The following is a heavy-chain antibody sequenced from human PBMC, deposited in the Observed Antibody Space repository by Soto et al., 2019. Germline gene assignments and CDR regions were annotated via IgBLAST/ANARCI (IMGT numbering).Heavy chain of an antibody. CDR2: IYYSGST. D-gene: IGHD3-9*01. V-gene: IGHV4-59*01. Sequence: QVQLQESGPGLAKPSETLSLTCTVSGGSISSYYWSWIRQPPGKGLEWIGYIYYSGSTNYNPSLNSRVTISVDTSKNQFSLKLSSVTAADTAVYYCARTFHYDILTGYLYYFDYWGQGTLVTVSS. CDR3: ARTFHYDILTGYLYYFDY. CDR1: GGSISSYY. J-gene: IGHJ4*02.